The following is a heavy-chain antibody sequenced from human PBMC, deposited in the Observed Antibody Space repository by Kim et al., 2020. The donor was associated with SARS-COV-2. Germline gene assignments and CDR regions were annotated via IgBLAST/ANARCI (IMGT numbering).Heavy chain of an antibody. CDR3: AKDMVAYYYYYYGMDV. CDR2: ISWNSGSI. CDR1: GFTFDDYA. V-gene: IGHV3-9*01. Sequence: GGSLRLSCAASGFTFDDYAMHWVRQAPGKGLEWVSGISWNSGSIGYADSVKGRFTTSRDNAKNSLYLQMNSLRAEDTALYYCAKDMVAYYYYYYGMDVWG. J-gene: IGHJ6*01. D-gene: IGHD3-10*01.